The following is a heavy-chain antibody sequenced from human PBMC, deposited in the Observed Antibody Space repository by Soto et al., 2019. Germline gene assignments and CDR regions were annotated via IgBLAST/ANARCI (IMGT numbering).Heavy chain of an antibody. CDR2: IYSSGTT. D-gene: IGHD3-10*01. Sequence: SETLSLTCTVSGGSISSGDCYWTWIRQSPGKGLEWIGYIYSSGTTYYNPSLKSRVAMSVDTSKNQFSLNLNSVTAADTALYYCASGHRFGESKNDDWGLGTLVTVSS. CDR3: ASGHRFGESKNDD. J-gene: IGHJ4*02. CDR1: GGSISSGDCY. V-gene: IGHV4-30-4*01.